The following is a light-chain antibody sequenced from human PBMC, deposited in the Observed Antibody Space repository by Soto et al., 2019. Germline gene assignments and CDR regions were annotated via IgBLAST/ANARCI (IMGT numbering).Light chain of an antibody. J-gene: IGKJ3*01. Sequence: DIVMTKSPDSLAVSLGERATINCKSSQNVLYSSNNKNYLAWYQQKPGQPPKLLIYWASTRESGVPDRFSGSGSGTDFTLTISSLQAEDVAVYYCQQYYSTPRTFGPGTKVDIK. V-gene: IGKV4-1*01. CDR3: QQYYSTPRT. CDR1: QNVLYSSNNKNY. CDR2: WAS.